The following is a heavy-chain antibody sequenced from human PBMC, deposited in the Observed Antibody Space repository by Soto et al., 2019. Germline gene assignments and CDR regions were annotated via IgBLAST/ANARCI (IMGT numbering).Heavy chain of an antibody. CDR1: GDSISSRSYY. V-gene: IGHV4-39*01. J-gene: IGHJ4*03. CDR3: ARQRTSVVTQAYFDV. D-gene: IGHD2-21*02. Sequence: SETLSRTCTVTGDSISSRSYYLGWIRQPPAKGLEWIGSIYYSGSTYNNPSLRSRVSMSIDTSKDQFSLKLKSVTAADTALYFCARQRTSVVTQAYFDVWGAGSLVTVSS. CDR2: IYYSGST.